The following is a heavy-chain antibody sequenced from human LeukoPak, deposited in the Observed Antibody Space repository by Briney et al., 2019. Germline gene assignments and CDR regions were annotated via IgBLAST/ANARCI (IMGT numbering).Heavy chain of an antibody. CDR1: GGSISSYY. Sequence: SETLSLTCTVSGGSISSYYWSWIRQSPGKGLEWIGYIYYSGSTDYNPSLKSQVTISVDTSKNQLSLKLSSVTAADTAVYYCARVRVSSGHHPWYFDYWGQGTLVTVTS. D-gene: IGHD3-22*01. V-gene: IGHV4-59*01. CDR3: ARVRVSSGHHPWYFDY. J-gene: IGHJ4*02. CDR2: IYYSGST.